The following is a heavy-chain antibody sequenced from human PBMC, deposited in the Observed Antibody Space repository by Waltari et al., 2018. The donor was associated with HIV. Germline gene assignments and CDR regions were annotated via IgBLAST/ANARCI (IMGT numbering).Heavy chain of an antibody. D-gene: IGHD4-17*01. CDR3: ARQGAGDYGDYLFDY. Sequence: QVLLVQSGTEVKEPVASLKVSCMACGYPFSDNDITSVRRATGQGLAWMGWMNPKTGNTGFAQTLQGRVILTRDASMNTAYMELNNLTSGDTAVYYCARQGAGDYGDYLFDYWGQGTLLTVSS. CDR2: MNPKTGNT. CDR1: GYPFSDND. V-gene: IGHV1-8*02. J-gene: IGHJ4*02.